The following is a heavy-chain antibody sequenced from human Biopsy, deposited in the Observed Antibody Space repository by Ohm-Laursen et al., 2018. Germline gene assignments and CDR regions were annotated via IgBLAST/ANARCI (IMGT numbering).Heavy chain of an antibody. CDR1: GCSLRDPNRLYF. CDR3: ARELHRRGHNWESSTGIFDM. J-gene: IGHJ3*02. V-gene: IGHV4-61*01. Sequence: TLSLTCSVSGCSLRDPNRLYFWHWIRLAPDKVLEWIASIYSTGTANYNPSLKSRLDASLDECTYRDQVALNLMSVTAADPAVYVCARELHRRGHNWESSTGIFDMWGQGTVVTVSS. D-gene: IGHD1-1*01. CDR2: IYSTGTA.